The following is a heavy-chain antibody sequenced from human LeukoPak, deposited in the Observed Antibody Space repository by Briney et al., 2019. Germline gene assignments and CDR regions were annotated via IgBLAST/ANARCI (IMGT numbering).Heavy chain of an antibody. V-gene: IGHV3-15*01. Sequence: GGSLRLSCAASGFTFSNAWMNWVRQAPGKGLEWVGRIKSKTAGGTIDYAAPVKGRFTISRDNAKKSLYLQMNSLRAEDTAMYYCARATNYDSSRYHYYFDYWGQGTLVTVSS. CDR1: GFTFSNAW. CDR2: IKSKTAGGTI. CDR3: ARATNYDSSRYHYYFDY. J-gene: IGHJ4*02. D-gene: IGHD3-22*01.